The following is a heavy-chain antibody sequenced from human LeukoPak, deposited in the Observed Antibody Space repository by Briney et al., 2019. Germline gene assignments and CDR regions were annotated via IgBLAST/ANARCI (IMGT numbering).Heavy chain of an antibody. D-gene: IGHD1-26*01. CDR1: GFTFSSYA. V-gene: IGHV3-23*01. CDR2: ISGSGGRI. CDR3: ATSKYSGSY. J-gene: IGHJ4*02. Sequence: GGSLRLSCAASGFTFSSYAMSWVRQAPGKGLEWVSAISGSGGRIYYGASVKGRFTISRDNSKNTLNLQMNSLRAEDTAVYYCATSKYSGSYWGQGTLVTVSS.